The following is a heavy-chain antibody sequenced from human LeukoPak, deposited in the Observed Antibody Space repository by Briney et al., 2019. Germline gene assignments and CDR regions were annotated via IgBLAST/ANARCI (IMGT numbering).Heavy chain of an antibody. J-gene: IGHJ4*02. CDR3: ARDQWLDFDY. Sequence: SETLSLTCAVYGGSFSGYYWSWIRQPPGKGLEWIGEINHSGSTNYNPSLRSRGTISVDTSKNQFSLKLSSVTAADTAVYYCARDQWLDFDYWGQGTLVAVSS. CDR1: GGSFSGYY. CDR2: INHSGST. D-gene: IGHD6-19*01. V-gene: IGHV4-34*01.